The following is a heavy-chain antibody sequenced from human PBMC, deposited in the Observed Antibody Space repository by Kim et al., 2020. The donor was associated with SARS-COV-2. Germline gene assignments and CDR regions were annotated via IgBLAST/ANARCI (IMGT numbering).Heavy chain of an antibody. CDR3: ARGAMITFGGVIDY. J-gene: IGHJ4*02. V-gene: IGHV1-3*01. Sequence: SQKFQGTVTLTRDTSASTAYMELSSLRSEDTAVYYCARGAMITFGGVIDYWGQGTLVTVSS. D-gene: IGHD3-16*02.